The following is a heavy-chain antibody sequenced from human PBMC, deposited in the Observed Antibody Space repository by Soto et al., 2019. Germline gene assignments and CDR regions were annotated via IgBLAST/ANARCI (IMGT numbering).Heavy chain of an antibody. J-gene: IGHJ6*03. CDR1: GYTFTSYD. CDR3: ARGGWFGELSNYYYYMDV. V-gene: IGHV1-8*01. CDR2: MNPNSGNT. D-gene: IGHD3-10*01. Sequence: QVQLVQSGAEVKKPGASVKVSCKASGYTFTSYDTNWVRQATGQGLEWMGWMNPNSGNTGYAQKFQGRVTMTRNTSISTAYMELSSLRSEDTAVYYCARGGWFGELSNYYYYMDVWGKGTTVTVSS.